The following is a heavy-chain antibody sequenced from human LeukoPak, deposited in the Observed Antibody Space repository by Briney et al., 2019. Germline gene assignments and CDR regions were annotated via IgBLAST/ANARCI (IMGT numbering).Heavy chain of an antibody. J-gene: IGHJ3*02. D-gene: IGHD6-19*01. CDR1: GFTFDDYV. CDR2: ISWNSGSI. V-gene: IGHV3-9*01. CDR3: AKASSGWYRPDAFDI. Sequence: QSGGSLRLSCAASGFTFDDYVMHWVRQAPGKGLEWVSGISWNSGSIGYADSVKGRFTISRDNAKNSLYLQMNSLRAEDTALYYCAKASSGWYRPDAFDIWGQGTMVTVSS.